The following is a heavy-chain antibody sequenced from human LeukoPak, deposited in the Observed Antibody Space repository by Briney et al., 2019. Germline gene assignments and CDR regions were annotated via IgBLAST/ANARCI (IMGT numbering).Heavy chain of an antibody. CDR3: ASSRYGFCSSTSCYVLSY. CDR2: ISYDGSNK. V-gene: IGHV3-30*04. Sequence: GKSLRLSCAASGFTFSNFAMHWVRQAPGKGLEWVGVISYDGSNKDYADSVKGRFTISRDNSKNTLYLQVNRLRADDTAIYYCASSRYGFCSSTSCYVLSYWGQGTLVTVSP. CDR1: GFTFSNFA. J-gene: IGHJ4*02. D-gene: IGHD2-2*01.